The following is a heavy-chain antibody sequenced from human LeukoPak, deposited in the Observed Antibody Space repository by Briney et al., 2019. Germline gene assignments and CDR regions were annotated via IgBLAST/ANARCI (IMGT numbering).Heavy chain of an antibody. CDR1: GFTFSDYY. V-gene: IGHV3-11*04. J-gene: IGHJ4*02. D-gene: IGHD6-6*01. CDR2: ISSSGSTI. CDR3: ARVAREYSSSSRGRSDY. Sequence: PGGPLRLSCPACGFTFSDYYMSWIRQAPGKGLEWVSYISSSGSTIYYADSVKGRFTISRDNAKNSLYLQMNSLRAEDTAVYYCARVAREYSSSSRGRSDYWGQGTLVTVSS.